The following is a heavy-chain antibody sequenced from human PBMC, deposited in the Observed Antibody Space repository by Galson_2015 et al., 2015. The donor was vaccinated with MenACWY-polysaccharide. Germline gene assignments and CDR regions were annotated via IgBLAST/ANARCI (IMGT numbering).Heavy chain of an antibody. CDR2: INAGNGNT. D-gene: IGHD6-13*01. CDR1: GYTFTSYA. CDR3: ARVSIAAAGRVDP. Sequence: SVKVSCKASGYTFTSYAMHWVRQAPGQRLEWMGWINAGNGNTKYSQKFQGRVTITRDTSASTAYMELSSLRSEDTAAYYCARVSIAAAGRVDPWGQGTLVTVSS. J-gene: IGHJ5*02. V-gene: IGHV1-3*01.